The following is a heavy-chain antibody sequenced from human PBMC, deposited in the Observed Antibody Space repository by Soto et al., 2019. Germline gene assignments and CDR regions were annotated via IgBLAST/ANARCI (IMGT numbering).Heavy chain of an antibody. V-gene: IGHV1-8*01. Sequence: ASVKVSCKASGYTFGNNDISWVRQATGQGLEWMGWMNPNSGNTGYAQKFQGRVSMTRNTSITTVYLELSSLRSDDTAIYYCARMATSGTLNWFDPWGQGTLVTVSS. J-gene: IGHJ5*02. CDR1: GYTFGNND. CDR2: MNPNSGNT. CDR3: ARMATSGTLNWFDP.